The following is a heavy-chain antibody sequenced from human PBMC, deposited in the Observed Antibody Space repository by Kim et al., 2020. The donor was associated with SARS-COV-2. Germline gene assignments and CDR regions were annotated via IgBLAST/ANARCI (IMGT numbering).Heavy chain of an antibody. CDR1: GGSISNYY. Sequence: SETLSLTCTVSGGSISNYYWSWIRQPPGKGLEWIAYISYSGSPNYKPSLQSRVTISIDTSKNQFSLKLNSVTAADTAVYYCARNRVGRGYDRSDSFDYWG. D-gene: IGHD5-12*01. CDR3: ARNRVGRGYDRSDSFDY. CDR2: ISYSGSP. V-gene: IGHV4-59*08. J-gene: IGHJ4*01.